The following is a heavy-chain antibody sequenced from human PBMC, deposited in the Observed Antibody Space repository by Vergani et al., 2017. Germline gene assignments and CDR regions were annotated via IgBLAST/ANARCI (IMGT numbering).Heavy chain of an antibody. J-gene: IGHJ4*02. V-gene: IGHV3-66*02. CDR2: IYSGGST. CDR3: ARRIAQTS. Sequence: EVQLVESGGGLVQPGGSLRLSCAASGFTVSSNYMSWVRQAPGKGREWVAVIYSGGSTYYADSVKGRFTISRDNSKNPLYLQMNSLRAEDTAVYYCARRIAQTSWGQGTLVTVSS. CDR1: GFTVSSNY. D-gene: IGHD6-13*01.